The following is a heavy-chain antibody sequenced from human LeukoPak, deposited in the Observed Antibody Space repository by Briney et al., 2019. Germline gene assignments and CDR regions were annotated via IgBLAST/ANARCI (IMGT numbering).Heavy chain of an antibody. CDR2: ISYDGSSK. Sequence: GRSLRLSRTASGFTFSSYAMHWVRQAPGKGLEWVAVISYDGSSKYYADSVKGRFTISRDNSKNTLYLQMNSLRAEDTAVYYCARDEAGHSAAFDIWGQGTMVTVSS. J-gene: IGHJ3*02. CDR1: GFTFSSYA. V-gene: IGHV3-30-3*01. CDR3: ARDEAGHSAAFDI.